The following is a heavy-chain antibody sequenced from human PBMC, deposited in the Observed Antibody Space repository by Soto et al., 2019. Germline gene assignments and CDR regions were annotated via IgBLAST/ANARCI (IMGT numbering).Heavy chain of an antibody. CDR2: IVPIFGTA. CDR3: ARATGTPYYLDD. D-gene: IGHD1-1*01. CDR1: GGTFSTYA. Sequence: QVQLVQSGAEVKKPGSSMKVSCKASGGTFSTYALNWVRQAPGQGLEWMGGIVPIFGTANYAQKFQGRVTITADESTSTAYMELSSLRSDDTAVYYCARATGTPYYLDDWGQGTLVTVSS. V-gene: IGHV1-69*12. J-gene: IGHJ4*02.